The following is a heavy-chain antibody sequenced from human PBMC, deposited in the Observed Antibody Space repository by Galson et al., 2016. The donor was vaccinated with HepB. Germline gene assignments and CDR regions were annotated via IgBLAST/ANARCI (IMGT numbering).Heavy chain of an antibody. CDR1: GGSVSSGSYY. D-gene: IGHD1-26*01. Sequence: LSLTCTVSGGSVSSGSYYWSWIWQPPGKGLEWIGYIYDSDTTNYNPSLKSRVTISVDTSKNQFSLKLSSVTAADTALYYCARASVGGSYLGGYHYYGMDVWGQGTTVTVSS. V-gene: IGHV4-61*01. CDR2: IYDSDTT. CDR3: ARASVGGSYLGGYHYYGMDV. J-gene: IGHJ6*02.